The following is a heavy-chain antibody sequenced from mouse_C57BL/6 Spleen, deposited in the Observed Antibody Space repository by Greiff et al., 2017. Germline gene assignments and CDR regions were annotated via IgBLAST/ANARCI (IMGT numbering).Heavy chain of an antibody. J-gene: IGHJ1*03. CDR2: IYPGDGDT. CDR1: GYAFSSSW. D-gene: IGHD1-1*01. Sequence: QVQLQQSGPELVKPGASVKISCKASGYAFSSSWMNWVKQRPGKGLEWIGRIYPGDGDTNYNGKFKGKATLTADKSSSTAYMQLSSLTSEDSAVYFWAGDYGWYFDVWGTGTTVTVSS. CDR3: AGDYGWYFDV. V-gene: IGHV1-82*01.